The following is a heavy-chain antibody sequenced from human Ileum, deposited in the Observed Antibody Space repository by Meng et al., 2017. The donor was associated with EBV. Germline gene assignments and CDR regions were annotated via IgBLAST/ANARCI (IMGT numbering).Heavy chain of an antibody. V-gene: IGHV1-3*01. D-gene: IGHD3-10*01. J-gene: IGHJ4*02. CDR3: ARDQGAWFGEAPRFDY. Sequence: QVQLVQSGAEVKKPGASVKVSCKAPGYTFTNYAMHWVRQAPGQRLEWMGWINAGNGNTKYSQKFQGRVTITRDTSASTAYMELSSLRSEDTAVYYCARDQGAWFGEAPRFDYWGQGTLVTVSS. CDR1: GYTFTNYA. CDR2: INAGNGNT.